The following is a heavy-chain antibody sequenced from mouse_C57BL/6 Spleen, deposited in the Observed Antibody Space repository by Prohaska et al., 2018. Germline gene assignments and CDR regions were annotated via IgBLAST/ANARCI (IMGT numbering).Heavy chain of an antibody. CDR2: IDPSDSYT. V-gene: IGHV1-59*01. J-gene: IGHJ2*01. D-gene: IGHD2-4*01. Sequence: SVKLSCKASGYTFTSYWMHWVKQRPGQGLEWIGVIDPSDSYTNYNQKFKGKATLTVDTSSSTAYMQLSSLTSEDSAVYYCARAPHYDYDYFDYWGQGTTLTVSS. CDR1: GYTFTSYW. CDR3: ARAPHYDYDYFDY.